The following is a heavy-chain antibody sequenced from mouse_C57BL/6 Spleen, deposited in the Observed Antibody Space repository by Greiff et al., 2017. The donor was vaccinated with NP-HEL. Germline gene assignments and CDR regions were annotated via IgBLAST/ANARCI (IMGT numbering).Heavy chain of an antibody. D-gene: IGHD2-4*01. Sequence: QVQLQQSGPELVKPGASVKISCKASGYAFRSSWMNWVKQRPGKGLEWIGRIYPGDGDTNYNGKFKGKATLTADKSSSTAYMQLSSLTSEDSAVYFCARSVYYDYSWFAYWGQGTLVTVSA. CDR2: IYPGDGDT. CDR1: GYAFRSSW. V-gene: IGHV1-82*01. CDR3: ARSVYYDYSWFAY. J-gene: IGHJ3*01.